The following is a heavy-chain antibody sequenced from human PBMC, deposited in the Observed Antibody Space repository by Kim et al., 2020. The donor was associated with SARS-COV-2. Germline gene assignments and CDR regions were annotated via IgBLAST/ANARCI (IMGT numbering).Heavy chain of an antibody. CDR3: VGHRPVGHGGYFDV. J-gene: IGHJ4*03. V-gene: IGHV4-39*02. D-gene: IGHD4-17*01. CDR2: VYYTGTS. Sequence: SETLSLTCTVSGDSINNRFYYWGWIRQAPGKGLEWIGSVYYTGTSDHNPSLKSRVSMSAETSRNHFSLRLSSVTAADTAIYYCVGHRPVGHGGYFDVRG. CDR1: GDSINNRFYY.